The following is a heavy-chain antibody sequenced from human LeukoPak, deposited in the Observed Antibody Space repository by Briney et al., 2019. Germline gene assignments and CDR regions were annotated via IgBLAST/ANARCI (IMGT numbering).Heavy chain of an antibody. D-gene: IGHD2-2*01. J-gene: IGHJ6*03. V-gene: IGHV3-66*01. CDR3: AKDIRRAISPYYMDV. CDR1: EFSVGSNY. Sequence: GGSLRLSCAASEFSVGSNYMTWVRQAPGKGLEWVSLIYSGGSTYYADSVKGRFTISRDNSKNTLYLQMNSLRAEDTAVYYCAKDIRRAISPYYMDVWGKGTTVTVSS. CDR2: IYSGGST.